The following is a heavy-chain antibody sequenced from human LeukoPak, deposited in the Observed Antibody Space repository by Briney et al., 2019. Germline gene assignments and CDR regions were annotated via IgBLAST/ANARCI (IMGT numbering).Heavy chain of an antibody. Sequence: PSETLSLTCTVSGGSISSYYWSWIRQPPGKGLEWIGEINHSGSTNYNPSLKSRVTISVDTSKNQFSLKLSSVTAADTAVYYCARGPPRSSGYRSKFFDYWGQGTLVTVSS. J-gene: IGHJ4*02. CDR3: ARGPPRSSGYRSKFFDY. CDR2: INHSGST. V-gene: IGHV4-34*01. CDR1: GGSISSYY. D-gene: IGHD3-22*01.